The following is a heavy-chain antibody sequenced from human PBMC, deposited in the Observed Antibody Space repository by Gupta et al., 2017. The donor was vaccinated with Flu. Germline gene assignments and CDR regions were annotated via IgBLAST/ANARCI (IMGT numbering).Heavy chain of an antibody. J-gene: IGHJ3*02. V-gene: IGHV3-74*01. D-gene: IGHD1/OR15-1a*01. CDR3: AALQVIGTFDAFDI. CDR2: INSDGSTT. Sequence: QLVESGGGLVQPGGSLRLSCAASGFTLTNSWMHWVRQSPGKGLVWVSRINSDGSTTNYADSVKGRFTISRDNAKNTLYLQMHSLRAEDTAVYYCAALQVIGTFDAFDIWGQGTMVTVSS. CDR1: GFTLTNSW.